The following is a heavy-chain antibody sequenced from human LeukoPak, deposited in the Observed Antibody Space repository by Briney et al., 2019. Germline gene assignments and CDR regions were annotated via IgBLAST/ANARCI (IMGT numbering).Heavy chain of an antibody. D-gene: IGHD3-10*01. CDR3: AIGGRLSYYFDY. CDR2: INHSGST. CDR1: GGSFSGYY. Sequence: SETLSLTCAVYGGSFSGYYWSWIRQPPGKGLEWIGEINHSGSTNYNPSLKGRVTISVDTSKNQFSLKLSSVTAADTAVYYCAIGGRLSYYFDYWGQGTLVTVSS. J-gene: IGHJ4*02. V-gene: IGHV4-34*01.